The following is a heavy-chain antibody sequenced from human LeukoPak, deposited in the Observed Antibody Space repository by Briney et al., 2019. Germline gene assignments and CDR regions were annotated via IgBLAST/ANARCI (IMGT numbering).Heavy chain of an antibody. J-gene: IGHJ2*01. D-gene: IGHD4-17*01. CDR2: ISSSGSTI. CDR3: ARDQDDYGDYWYFDL. V-gene: IGHV3-48*03. CDR1: GFSFSNYE. Sequence: GGSLRLSCAASGFSFSNYEMNWVRQAPGKGLEWVSYISSSGSTIYYPDSVKGRFIIARDNAKNSLYLQMNRLRAEDTAVYYCARDQDDYGDYWYFDLWGRGTLVSASS.